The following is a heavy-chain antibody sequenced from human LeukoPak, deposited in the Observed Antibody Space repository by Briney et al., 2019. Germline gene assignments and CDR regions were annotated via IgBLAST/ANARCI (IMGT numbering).Heavy chain of an antibody. CDR1: GGSISGYY. Sequence: SSETLSLTCSVSGGSISGYYWSWIRQPPGKGLEWIGYIYSSGSTNYNPSLKSRVTFSVDTSKNQFSLKLSSVTAADTAVYYCARVPVARRDYYYGMDVWGQGTTVTVSS. CDR2: IYSSGST. CDR3: ARVPVARRDYYYGMDV. J-gene: IGHJ6*02. V-gene: IGHV4-59*01.